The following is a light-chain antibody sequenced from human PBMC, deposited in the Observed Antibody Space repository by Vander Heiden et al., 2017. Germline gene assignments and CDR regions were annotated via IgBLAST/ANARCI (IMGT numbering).Light chain of an antibody. CDR1: QSVSSSY. Sequence: EIVLTPSPGTLSLSPGARATLSCRASQSVSSSYLAWYQQKPGQAPRLLIYGASSRATGIPDRFSGSGSGTDFTLTISRLEPEDFAVYYCQQYGSSPRLTFGGGTKVEIK. CDR3: QQYGSSPRLT. J-gene: IGKJ4*01. CDR2: GAS. V-gene: IGKV3-20*01.